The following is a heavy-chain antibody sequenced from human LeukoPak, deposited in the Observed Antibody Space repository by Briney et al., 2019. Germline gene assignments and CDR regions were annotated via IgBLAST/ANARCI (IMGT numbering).Heavy chain of an antibody. D-gene: IGHD3-22*01. Sequence: GGSLRLSCAASGFTFSSYWMSWVRQAPGKGLEWVSGINWNGGSTGYADSVKGRFTISRDNAKNSLYLQMNSLRAEDTAVYYCARDITYYYDSSGPDAFDIWGQGTMVTVSS. V-gene: IGHV3-20*04. CDR1: GFTFSSYW. CDR2: INWNGGST. CDR3: ARDITYYYDSSGPDAFDI. J-gene: IGHJ3*02.